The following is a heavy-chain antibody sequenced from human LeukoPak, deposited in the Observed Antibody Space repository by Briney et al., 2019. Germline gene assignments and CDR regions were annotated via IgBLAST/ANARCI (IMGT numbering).Heavy chain of an antibody. Sequence: ASVKVSCKASGYTFTNCGINWVRQAPGQGLEWMGWISPYNGNTNYAQNLQGRVTVTTDTSTSTAYMELRSLRSDDTAVYYCARDRGVAMSGVSWDWGQGTLVTVSS. CDR2: ISPYNGNT. D-gene: IGHD6-19*01. CDR3: ARDRGVAMSGVSWD. CDR1: GYTFTNCG. V-gene: IGHV1-18*01. J-gene: IGHJ4*02.